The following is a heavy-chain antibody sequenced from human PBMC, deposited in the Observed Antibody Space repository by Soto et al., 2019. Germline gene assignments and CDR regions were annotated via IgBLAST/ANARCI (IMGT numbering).Heavy chain of an antibody. Sequence: SGKVSFKASGGTFISYAISWVRQAPGQGLEWMGGIIPIFGTANYAQKFQGRVTITADESTSTAYMELSSLRSEDTAVYYCARDLLELGRGGPTTYGMDVWGQGTTVTVSS. V-gene: IGHV1-69*13. D-gene: IGHD1-7*01. CDR3: ARDLLELGRGGPTTYGMDV. CDR1: GGTFISYA. CDR2: IIPIFGTA. J-gene: IGHJ6*02.